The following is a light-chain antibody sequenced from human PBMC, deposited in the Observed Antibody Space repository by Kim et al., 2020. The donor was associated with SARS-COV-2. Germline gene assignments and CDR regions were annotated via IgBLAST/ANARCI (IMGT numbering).Light chain of an antibody. CDR3: QSYDSSLSVV. CDR2: GNS. CDR1: SSNIGAGYD. Sequence: GQWVTISGTGGSSNIGAGYDVPWYQQLPGTAPKLLIYGNSNRPSGVPDRFSGSKSGTSASLAITGLQAEDEADYYCQSYDSSLSVVFGGGTQLTVL. J-gene: IGLJ2*01. V-gene: IGLV1-40*01.